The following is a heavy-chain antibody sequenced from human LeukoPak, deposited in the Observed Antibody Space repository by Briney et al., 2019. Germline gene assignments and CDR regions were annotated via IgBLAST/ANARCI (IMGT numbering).Heavy chain of an antibody. V-gene: IGHV1-18*01. J-gene: IGHJ5*02. CDR1: GYSFTTYG. D-gene: IGHD6-6*01. CDR2: ISTYNGDT. Sequence: GASVKVSCKASGYSFTTYGISWVRQAPGQGREWMGWISTYNGDTNYAQKLQGRGTMTTDRSTNTAYMELRSMGYDETAVYYYARDMIAARPNWFDPWGRGTLVTVSS. CDR3: ARDMIAARPNWFDP.